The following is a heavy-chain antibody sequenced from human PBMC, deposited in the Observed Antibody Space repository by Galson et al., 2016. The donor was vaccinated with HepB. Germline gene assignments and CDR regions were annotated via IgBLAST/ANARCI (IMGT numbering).Heavy chain of an antibody. CDR3: GTVFEY. V-gene: IGHV3-74*01. J-gene: IGHJ4*02. Sequence: SLRLSCAVSGISLNNYWMHWVRQVPGKGLVWVARIDHEGRGTSYADSVRGRFTMSRDSARSTVYLQMDSLRAKDTAVYYCGTVFEYWGQGSLVTVSS. CDR1: GISLNNYW. CDR2: IDHEGRGT.